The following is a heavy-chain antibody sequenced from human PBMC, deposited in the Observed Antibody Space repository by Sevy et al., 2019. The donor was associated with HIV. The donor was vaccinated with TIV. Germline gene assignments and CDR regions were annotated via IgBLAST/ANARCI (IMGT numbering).Heavy chain of an antibody. D-gene: IGHD4-17*01. Sequence: ASVKVSCKASGYTFTSYGISWVRQAPGQGLEWMGWISAYNGNTNYAQKLQGRVTMTTDTSTRTAYMELRSLRSDDTTVYYCARDRRVYGGNSVVFWFDPWGQGTLVTVSS. CDR1: GYTFTSYG. V-gene: IGHV1-18*01. CDR3: ARDRRVYGGNSVVFWFDP. CDR2: ISAYNGNT. J-gene: IGHJ5*02.